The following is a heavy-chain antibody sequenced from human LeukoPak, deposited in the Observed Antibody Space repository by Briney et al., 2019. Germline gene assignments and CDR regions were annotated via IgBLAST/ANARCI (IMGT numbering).Heavy chain of an antibody. CDR3: ARGGPSGSYFDY. CDR1: GFTFGYYW. CDR2: IKSDGSST. J-gene: IGHJ4*02. Sequence: GGSLRLSCAASGFTFGYYWMHWARQVPGKGLVRVSHIKSDGSSTTYADSVKGRFTISSDNAKNTLYLQMNSLRAEDTAVYYCARGGPSGSYFDYWGQGTLVTVSS. V-gene: IGHV3-74*01. D-gene: IGHD1-26*01.